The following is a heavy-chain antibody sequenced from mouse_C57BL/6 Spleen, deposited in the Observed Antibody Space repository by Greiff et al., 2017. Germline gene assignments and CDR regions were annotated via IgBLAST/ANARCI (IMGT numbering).Heavy chain of an antibody. J-gene: IGHJ3*01. V-gene: IGHV14-3*01. Sequence: EVMLVESVAELVRPGASVKLSCTASGFNIKNTYMHWVKQRPEQGLEWIGRIDPANGNTKYAPKFQGKATITADTSSNTAYLQLSSLTSEDTAIYYCARVRDYGSSPAWFAYWGQGTLVTVSA. CDR2: IDPANGNT. CDR1: GFNIKNTY. D-gene: IGHD1-1*01. CDR3: ARVRDYGSSPAWFAY.